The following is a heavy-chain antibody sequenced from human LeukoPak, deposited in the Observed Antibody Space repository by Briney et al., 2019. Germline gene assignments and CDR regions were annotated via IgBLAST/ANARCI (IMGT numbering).Heavy chain of an antibody. D-gene: IGHD1-26*01. Sequence: PSGTLSLTCAVSGGSISSSNWWSWVRQPPGKGLEWIGEIYHSGSTNYNPSLKSRVTISVDKSKNQFSLKLNSVTAADTAVYYCARDDGLSVGATARLSYYGMDVWGQGTTVTVSS. J-gene: IGHJ6*02. CDR3: ARDDGLSVGATARLSYYGMDV. V-gene: IGHV4-4*02. CDR1: GGSISSSNW. CDR2: IYHSGST.